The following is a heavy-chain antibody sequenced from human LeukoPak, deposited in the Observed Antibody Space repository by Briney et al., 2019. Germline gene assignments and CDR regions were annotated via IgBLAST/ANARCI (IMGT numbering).Heavy chain of an antibody. CDR2: INHSGST. D-gene: IGHD1-26*01. V-gene: IGHV4-34*01. J-gene: IGHJ4*02. CDR3: ASRGSSRSLGRSYRFDY. CDR1: GGSFSGYY. Sequence: SETLSLTCAVYGGSFSGYYWSWIRQPPGKGLEWIGEINHSGSTNYNPSLKSRVTISADTSKNQFSLKLSSVTAADTAVYYCASRGSSRSLGRSYRFDYWGQGTLVTVSS.